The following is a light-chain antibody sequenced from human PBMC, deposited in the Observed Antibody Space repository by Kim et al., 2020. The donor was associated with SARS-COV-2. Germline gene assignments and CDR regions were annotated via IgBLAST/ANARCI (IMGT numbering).Light chain of an antibody. CDR3: SSFTSTATWV. CDR1: YRDIGAYNY. Sequence: QSALTQPASVSGSPGQSITISCTGTYRDIGAYNYVSWFQQHPGKAPKLIIYDVNNRPSGISNRFSGSKSGNTASLTISGLQAEDEASYYCSSFTSTATWVFGGGTQLTVL. CDR2: DVN. J-gene: IGLJ3*02. V-gene: IGLV2-14*03.